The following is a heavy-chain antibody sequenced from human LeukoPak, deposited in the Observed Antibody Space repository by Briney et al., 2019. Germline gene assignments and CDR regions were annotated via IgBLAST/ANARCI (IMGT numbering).Heavy chain of an antibody. CDR2: IYYSGST. Sequence: SETLSLTCTVSGGSISSYYWSWIRQPPGKGLEWIGYIYYSGSTNYNPSLKSRVTMSVDTSKNQFSLKLSSVTAADTAVYYCAREGTSSYGDSIDYWGQGTLVTVSS. J-gene: IGHJ4*02. D-gene: IGHD4-17*01. CDR1: GGSISSYY. CDR3: AREGTSSYGDSIDY. V-gene: IGHV4-59*12.